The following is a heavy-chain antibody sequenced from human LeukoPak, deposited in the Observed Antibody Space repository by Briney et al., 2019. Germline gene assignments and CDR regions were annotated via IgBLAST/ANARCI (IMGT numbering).Heavy chain of an antibody. D-gene: IGHD3/OR15-3a*01. J-gene: IGHJ6*03. CDR3: ARALSWTTNSYYYMDV. Sequence: GASVKVSFKASVYTFTSYDINWVRQSTGQGLEWMGWMNPNSGNTGYAQKFQGRVTMTKNTSITTAYMELSSLRSEDTAVYYCARALSWTTNSYYYMDVWGKGTTVTVSS. V-gene: IGHV1-8*01. CDR1: VYTFTSYD. CDR2: MNPNSGNT.